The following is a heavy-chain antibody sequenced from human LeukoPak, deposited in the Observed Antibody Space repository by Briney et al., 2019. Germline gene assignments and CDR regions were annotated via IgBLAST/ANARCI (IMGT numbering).Heavy chain of an antibody. CDR2: INAANGNT. CDR1: GCTFTTYT. CDR3: ARGAPIRVAVAATFDP. J-gene: IGHJ5*02. D-gene: IGHD6-19*01. V-gene: IGHV1-3*01. Sequence: ASVKVSCKTSGCTFTTYTMHWVRQAPGQRLEWMGWINAANGNTQYSQKFQGRVTITRDTSASTAYMELSSLRSEDTAVYYCARGAPIRVAVAATFDPWGQGTLVTVPS.